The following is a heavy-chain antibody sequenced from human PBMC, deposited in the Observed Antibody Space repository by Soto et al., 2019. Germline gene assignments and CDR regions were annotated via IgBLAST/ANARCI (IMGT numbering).Heavy chain of an antibody. V-gene: IGHV5-51*01. CDR1: GYRFSAYW. CDR3: VRHNYVAVATDY. Sequence: GESLKISCTASGYRFSAYWIGWVRQMPGKGLEWIGIIYPPDSDTRYSPSFQGQVTISVDKSISTAYLQWNTLKASDTAMYYCVRHNYVAVATDYWGQGTLVTVSP. D-gene: IGHD5-12*01. J-gene: IGHJ4*02. CDR2: IYPPDSDT.